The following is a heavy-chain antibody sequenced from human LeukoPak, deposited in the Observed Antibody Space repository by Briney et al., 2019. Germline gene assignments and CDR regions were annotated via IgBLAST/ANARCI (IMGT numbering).Heavy chain of an antibody. CDR1: GFTFSSYS. J-gene: IGHJ4*02. V-gene: IGHV3-21*01. CDR3: ARVGINYYGSGSYFDY. D-gene: IGHD3-10*01. Sequence: PGGSLRLSCAASGFTFSSYSMNWVRQAPGKGLEWVSSISSSNSYIYYADSVKGRFTISRDNAKNSLYLQMNSLRAEDRAVYYCARVGINYYGSGSYFDYWGQGNLVTVSS. CDR2: ISSSNSYI.